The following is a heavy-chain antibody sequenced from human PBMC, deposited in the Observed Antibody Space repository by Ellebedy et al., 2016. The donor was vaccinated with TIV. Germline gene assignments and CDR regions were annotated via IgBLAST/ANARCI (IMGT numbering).Heavy chain of an antibody. J-gene: IGHJ4*02. CDR3: ARRSKRSFYCSSTSCRPYYMDV. Sequence: ASVKVSCXASGYTFTSYDINWVRQATGQGLEWMGWMNPNSGNTGYAQKFQGRVTMTRNTSISTAYMELSSLRSEDTAVYYCARRSKRSFYCSSTSCRPYYMDVWGQGTLVTVSS. CDR1: GYTFTSYD. D-gene: IGHD2-2*01. CDR2: MNPNSGNT. V-gene: IGHV1-8*01.